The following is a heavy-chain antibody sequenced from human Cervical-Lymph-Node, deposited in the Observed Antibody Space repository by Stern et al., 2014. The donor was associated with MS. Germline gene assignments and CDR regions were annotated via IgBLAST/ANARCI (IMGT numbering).Heavy chain of an antibody. CDR1: GYTFTSYD. V-gene: IGHV1-8*01. J-gene: IGHJ3*02. CDR2: MNPNSGNT. D-gene: IGHD4-23*01. CDR3: ARGLVYGGRYDVFDI. Sequence: VQLVESGAEVKKPGASVKVSCKASGYTFTSYDINWVRQATGQGLEWMGWMNPNSGNTGYAQKFEGRVTMTRNTSISTAYMERSGLRSEDTAVYYGARGLVYGGRYDVFDIWGQGTMVTVSS.